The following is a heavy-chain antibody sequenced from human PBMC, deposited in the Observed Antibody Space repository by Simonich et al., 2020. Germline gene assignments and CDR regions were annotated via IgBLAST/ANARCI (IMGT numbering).Heavy chain of an antibody. D-gene: IGHD2-15*01. V-gene: IGHV3-30*07. Sequence: QVQLVESGGGVVQPGRSLRLSCAASGFTFCSYAMHWVRQAPGKVRDGLAVNTYVGSNEYYADSVKGRFTISRDNSKNTLYLQMNSLRAEDTAVYYCAREGLLRDAFDIWGQGTMVTVSS. CDR1: GFTFCSYA. CDR3: AREGLLRDAFDI. J-gene: IGHJ3*02. CDR2: NTYVGSNE.